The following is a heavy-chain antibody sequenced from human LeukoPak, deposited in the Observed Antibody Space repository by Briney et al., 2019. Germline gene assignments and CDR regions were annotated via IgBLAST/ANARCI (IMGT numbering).Heavy chain of an antibody. Sequence: PSETLSLTCTVSGGSVSTISFYWGWIRQSPGKGLEWIGSIYYTGSTSYNPSLKSRVTISLDTSKNQFSLKLSSVTAANTAVYFCATRLTRPNWYFDLWGRGTLVTVSS. CDR2: IYYTGST. J-gene: IGHJ2*01. CDR1: GGSVSTISFY. V-gene: IGHV4-39*01. D-gene: IGHD3-16*01. CDR3: ATRLTRPNWYFDL.